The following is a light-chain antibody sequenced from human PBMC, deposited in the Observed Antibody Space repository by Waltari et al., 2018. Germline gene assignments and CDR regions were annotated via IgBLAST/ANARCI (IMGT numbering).Light chain of an antibody. J-gene: IGKJ4*01. CDR1: QSVRSN. CDR2: GAS. Sequence: EIVMMQSPATLSVSTGERATLSCRASQSVRSNLAWYQQKPGHAPRLLIYGASTRATGVPARFSGSVSVTEFTLTISSLQSEDFAVYYCQQYDSWPPGITFGGGTKVEIK. CDR3: QQYDSWPPGIT. V-gene: IGKV3-15*01.